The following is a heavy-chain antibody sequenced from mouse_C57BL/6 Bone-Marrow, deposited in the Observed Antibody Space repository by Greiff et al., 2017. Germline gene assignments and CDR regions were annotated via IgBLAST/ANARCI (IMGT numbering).Heavy chain of an antibody. CDR1: GYTFTDYY. D-gene: IGHD1-1*01. V-gene: IGHV1-26*01. Sequence: VQLQQSGPELVKPGASVKISCMASGYTFTDYYMNWVKQSHGKSLEWIGDINPNNGGTSYNQKFKGKATLTVDKSSSTAYMELRSLTSEDSAVYYCAREGITLDYWGQGTTLTVSS. J-gene: IGHJ2*01. CDR3: AREGITLDY. CDR2: INPNNGGT.